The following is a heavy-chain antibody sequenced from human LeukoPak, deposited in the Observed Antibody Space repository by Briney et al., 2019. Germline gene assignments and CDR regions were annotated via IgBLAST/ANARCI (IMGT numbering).Heavy chain of an antibody. CDR1: GFTFSGYT. D-gene: IGHD6-19*01. Sequence: PGGSLRLSCAASGFTFSGYTMTWVRQAPGKGLEWVSYISSSSSSIYYADSVKGRFTISRDNAKNSLYLQMNSLRAEDTAVYYCAREQGGIAVVPDAFDIWAKGQWSPSLQ. V-gene: IGHV3-48*04. J-gene: IGHJ3*02. CDR2: ISSSSSSI. CDR3: AREQGGIAVVPDAFDI.